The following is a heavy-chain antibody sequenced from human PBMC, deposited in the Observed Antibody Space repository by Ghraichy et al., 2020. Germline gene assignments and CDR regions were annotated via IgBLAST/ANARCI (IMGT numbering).Heavy chain of an antibody. J-gene: IGHJ4*02. Sequence: LSLTCVASGFNLDTYAMTWLRQAPGEGLEWVSSITSGSSYIYYADSMKGRFTISRDNAKNSLFLQMNSLRAEDTAIYYCARFLTRNSGWPDYWGRGTLVTVTS. CDR1: GFNLDTYA. D-gene: IGHD3-9*01. CDR3: ARFLTRNSGWPDY. CDR2: ITSGSSYI. V-gene: IGHV3-21*01.